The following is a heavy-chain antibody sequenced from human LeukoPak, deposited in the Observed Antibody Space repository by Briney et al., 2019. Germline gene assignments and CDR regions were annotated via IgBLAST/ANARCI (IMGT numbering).Heavy chain of an antibody. D-gene: IGHD1-26*01. CDR1: GFTFSSYG. J-gene: IGHJ4*02. V-gene: IGHV3-30*18. CDR3: AKWASFDY. CDR2: ISYDGSNK. Sequence: GGSLRLSCAASGFTFSSYGMHWVRQAPGKGLEWVAVISYDGSNKYYADSVKGRSTISRDNSKNTLYLQMNSLRAEDTAVYYCAKWASFDYWGQGTLVTVSS.